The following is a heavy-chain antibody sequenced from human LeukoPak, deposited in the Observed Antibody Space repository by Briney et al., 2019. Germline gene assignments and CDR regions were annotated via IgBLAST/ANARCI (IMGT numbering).Heavy chain of an antibody. J-gene: IGHJ4*02. CDR1: GFTFSSRW. D-gene: IGHD4-17*01. CDR2: INQGGSET. V-gene: IGHV3-7*01. CDR3: ARHGAYAFDN. Sequence: GGSLRLSCAASGFTFSSRWMGWVRQAPGQGLEWVANINQGGSETYYVDSVKGRFTISRDNAKNSLYLQMNSLRAEDTAVYYCARHGAYAFDNWGQGTLVTVSS.